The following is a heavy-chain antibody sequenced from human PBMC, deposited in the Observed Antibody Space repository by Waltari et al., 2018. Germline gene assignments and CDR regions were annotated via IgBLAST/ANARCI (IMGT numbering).Heavy chain of an antibody. CDR2: IKKEGGEK. V-gene: IGHV3-7*01. CDR3: ARDRGYCGGDCYKNLDS. J-gene: IGHJ4*02. CDR1: GFTFSDYW. Sequence: EVQLVESGGGLVQPGGSLRLSCAAFGFTFSDYWKTWVGQAPGKGLEWVANIKKEGGEKYYVASVKGRFTVSRDNAKNSLYLQMSSLRAEDTAVYYCARDRGYCGGDCYKNLDSWGQGTLVAVSS. D-gene: IGHD2-21*01.